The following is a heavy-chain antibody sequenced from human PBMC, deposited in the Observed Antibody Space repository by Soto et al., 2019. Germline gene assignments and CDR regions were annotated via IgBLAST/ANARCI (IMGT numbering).Heavy chain of an antibody. Sequence: EVQLVESGGGLVEPGGSLRLSCAASGFTFSSYWMSWVRQAPGKGREWVANIKQDGSEKYYLDSVKGRFTIASDTAKNSLYLQMNSLRAEDTALYYCAREQRANGYFDFWGQGALVTVSS. CDR2: IKQDGSEK. CDR3: AREQRANGYFDF. J-gene: IGHJ4*02. D-gene: IGHD6-25*01. V-gene: IGHV3-7*01. CDR1: GFTFSSYW.